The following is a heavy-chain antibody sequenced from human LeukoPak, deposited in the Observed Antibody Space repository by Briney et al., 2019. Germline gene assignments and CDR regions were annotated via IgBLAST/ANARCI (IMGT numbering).Heavy chain of an antibody. D-gene: IGHD2-15*01. CDR3: ARVVVAATAPHFDY. CDR2: INPNSGGT. CDR1: GYTFTGYY. J-gene: IGHJ4*02. Sequence: ASVKVSCKASGYTFTGYYMHWVRQAPGQGLEWMGWINPNSGGTNYAQKFQGRVTVTRDTSISTAYMELSRLRSDDTAVYYCARVVVAATAPHFDYWGQGTLVTVSS. V-gene: IGHV1-2*02.